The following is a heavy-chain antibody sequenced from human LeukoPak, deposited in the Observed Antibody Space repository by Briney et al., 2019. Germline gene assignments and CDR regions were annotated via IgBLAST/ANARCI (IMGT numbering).Heavy chain of an antibody. CDR2: IWYDGSNK. CDR1: GFTFSSYG. Sequence: GGSLRLSCAASGFTFSSYGMHWVRQAPGKGLEWVAVIWYDGSNKYYADSVKGRFTISRDNSKNTLYLQMNSLRAEDTAVYYCARSMVRGVIIHDAFDIWGQGTMVTVSS. CDR3: ARSMVRGVIIHDAFDI. J-gene: IGHJ3*02. D-gene: IGHD3-10*01. V-gene: IGHV3-33*01.